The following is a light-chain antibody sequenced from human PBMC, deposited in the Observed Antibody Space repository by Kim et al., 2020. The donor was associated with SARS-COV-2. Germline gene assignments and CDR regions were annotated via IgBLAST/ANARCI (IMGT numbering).Light chain of an antibody. CDR2: DGS. V-gene: IGKV3-11*01. J-gene: IGKJ4*01. Sequence: EVVLTQSPATLSLSPGETATLSCRASQSVDIYVGWYQQKPGQRPRLLIYDGSIRATGIPGRFSGSGSGTDFTLTISSLEPEDFAVYFCQQRKYWPPLTFGGGTKLEI. CDR1: QSVDIY. CDR3: QQRKYWPPLT.